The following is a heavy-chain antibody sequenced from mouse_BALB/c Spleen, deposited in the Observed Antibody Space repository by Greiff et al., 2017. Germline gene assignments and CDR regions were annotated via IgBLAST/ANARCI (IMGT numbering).Heavy chain of an antibody. CDR3: ARRGYGNYYYFDY. CDR1: GYSITSDYA. V-gene: IGHV3-2*02. CDR2: ISYSGST. Sequence: VQLQQSGPGLVKPSQSLSLTCTVTGYSITSDYAWNWIRQFPGNKLEWMGYISYSGSTSYNPSLKSRISITRDTSKNQFFLQLNSVTTEDTATYYCARRGYGNYYYFDYWGQGTTLTVSS. D-gene: IGHD2-10*02. J-gene: IGHJ2*01.